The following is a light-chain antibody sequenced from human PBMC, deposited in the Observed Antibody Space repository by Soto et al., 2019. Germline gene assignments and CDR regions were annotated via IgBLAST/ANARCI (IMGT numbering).Light chain of an antibody. V-gene: IGLV2-14*01. CDR1: SSDIGVYNY. CDR2: EVT. CDR3: TSYTSSNPLV. J-gene: IGLJ2*01. Sequence: QSALTQPASVSGSPGQSITISCTGTSSDIGVYNYVSWYQQSPGKAPKLVIYEVTNRPSGVSDRFSGSKSGNTASLTISGLQTEDEAVYYCTSYTSSNPLVFGGGTKLTVL.